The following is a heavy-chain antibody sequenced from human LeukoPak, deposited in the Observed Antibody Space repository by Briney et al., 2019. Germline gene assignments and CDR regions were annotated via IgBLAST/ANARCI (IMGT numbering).Heavy chain of an antibody. Sequence: PGRSLRLSWAPSGLTFSSYWMSWVRQPPGKGLEWVANIKQDGSEKYYVASVEGRFTISRANAKNSIYLQMNSLTAEDTAVYDCARIRGIAAAGDYWGQGTLVTVSS. J-gene: IGHJ4*02. CDR1: GLTFSSYW. V-gene: IGHV3-7*04. D-gene: IGHD6-13*01. CDR2: IKQDGSEK. CDR3: ARIRGIAAAGDY.